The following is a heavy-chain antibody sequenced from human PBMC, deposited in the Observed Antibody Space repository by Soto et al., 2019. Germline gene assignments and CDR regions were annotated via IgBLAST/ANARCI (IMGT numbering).Heavy chain of an antibody. CDR3: VKGFEKSGNLYAF. CDR2: INNNGGYT. CDR1: GFTFSTYS. V-gene: IGHV3-64D*08. D-gene: IGHD2-2*01. J-gene: IGHJ4*02. Sequence: GGSLRLSCSASGFTFSTYSMHWVRQAPGKGLEYVSTINNNGGYTYYADSVKGRFTISRDNSKNTLYLQMSSLGADDTAVYSCVKGFEKSGNLYAFWGQGTLVTVSS.